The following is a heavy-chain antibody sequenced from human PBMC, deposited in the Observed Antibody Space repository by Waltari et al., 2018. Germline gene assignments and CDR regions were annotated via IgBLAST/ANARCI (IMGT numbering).Heavy chain of an antibody. CDR2: INHSGST. CDR1: GGSFRGYS. CDR3: ARGRTYYDFWSGYSSLAEYFQH. J-gene: IGHJ1*01. Sequence: QVQLQQWGAGLLKPSEPLSLTCAVYGGSFRGYSWSWIRQPPGKGPQWIGEINHSGSTNYNPSLKSRVTISVDTSKNQFSLKLSSVTAADTAVYYCARGRTYYDFWSGYSSLAEYFQHWGQGTLVTVSS. V-gene: IGHV4-34*01. D-gene: IGHD3-3*01.